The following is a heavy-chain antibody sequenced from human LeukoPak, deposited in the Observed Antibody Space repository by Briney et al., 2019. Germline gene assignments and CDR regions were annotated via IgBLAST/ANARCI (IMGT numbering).Heavy chain of an antibody. V-gene: IGHV4-61*02. J-gene: IGHJ4*02. D-gene: IGHD3-16*02. CDR3: AAIMITFGGVIAIDY. Sequence: PSETLSLTCTVSGGSISSGSYFWSWIRQSAGRGLEWIGRIDSSGNTNYNPSLKSRVTISVDTSKNQFSLKLSSVTAADTAVYYCAAIMITFGGVIAIDYWGQGTLVTVSS. CDR2: IDSSGNT. CDR1: GGSISSGSYF.